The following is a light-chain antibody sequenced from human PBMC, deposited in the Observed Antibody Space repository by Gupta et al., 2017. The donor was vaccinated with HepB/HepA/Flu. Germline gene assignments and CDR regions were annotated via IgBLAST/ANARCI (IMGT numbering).Light chain of an antibody. CDR3: QQSDSTMYT. J-gene: IGKJ2*01. CDR1: QRISSY. V-gene: IGKV1-39*01. Sequence: DIHTTHSPSCLSASVGDRVTITCRASQRISSYLNWYQQKPGKAPKLLIYAASRLQSGVPSRFSGSGSGTDFTLTISSLQPEDFANYYCQQSDSTMYTFGQGTKLEIK. CDR2: AAS.